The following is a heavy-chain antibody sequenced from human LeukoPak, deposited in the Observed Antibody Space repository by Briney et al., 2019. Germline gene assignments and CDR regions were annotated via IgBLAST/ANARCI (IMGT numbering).Heavy chain of an antibody. CDR1: GFTFSSYA. CDR3: ARDMVRGVTDGMDV. CDR2: ISYDGSNK. D-gene: IGHD3-10*01. J-gene: IGHJ6*02. Sequence: GGSLRLSCAASGFTFSSYAMHWVRQAPGKGLEWVAVISYDGSNKYYADSVKGRFTISRDNSKNTLYPQMNSLRAEDTAVYYCARDMVRGVTDGMDVWGQGTTVTVSS. V-gene: IGHV3-30-3*01.